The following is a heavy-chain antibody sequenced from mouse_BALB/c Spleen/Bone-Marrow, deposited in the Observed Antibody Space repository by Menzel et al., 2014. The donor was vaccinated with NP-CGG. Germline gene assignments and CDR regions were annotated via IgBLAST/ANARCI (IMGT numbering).Heavy chain of an antibody. V-gene: IGHV1S22*01. CDR2: VNPGRGSI. CDR3: ARRLRGYYAMDY. Sequence: LQQPGSELVRPGASVKLSCKASGYTFTNYWIHWVKQRPGQGLEWIGNVNPGRGSINSDEKFKTKATLTVDTSSSTAYMHLNSLTSEDSAVYYCARRLRGYYAMDYWGQGTSVTVSS. CDR1: GYTFTNYW. D-gene: IGHD1-3*01. J-gene: IGHJ4*01.